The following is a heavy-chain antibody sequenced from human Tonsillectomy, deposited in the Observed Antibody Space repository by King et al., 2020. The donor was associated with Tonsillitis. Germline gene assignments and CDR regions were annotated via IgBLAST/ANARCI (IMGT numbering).Heavy chain of an antibody. Sequence: LQLQESGPGLVKPSETLSLTCTVSGGSITSSSYYWGWIRQPPGKGLEWIGSIYYSGSTYYNPSLKSRVTISVDTSKNQFSLKLSSVTAADTAVYYCARREVTWIQLWYDYWGQGTLVTVSS. J-gene: IGHJ4*02. CDR1: GGSITSSSYY. CDR3: ARREVTWIQLWYDY. V-gene: IGHV4-39*01. CDR2: IYYSGST. D-gene: IGHD5-18*01.